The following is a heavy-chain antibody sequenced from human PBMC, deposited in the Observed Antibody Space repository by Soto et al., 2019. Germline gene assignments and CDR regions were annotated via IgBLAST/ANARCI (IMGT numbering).Heavy chain of an antibody. D-gene: IGHD7-27*01. CDR2: IYKSATT. CDR3: ARGRYCLTGRCFPNWFDS. J-gene: IGHJ5*01. V-gene: IGHV4-30-4*01. CDR1: GDSISNLDYF. Sequence: SETLSLTYSVSGDSISNLDYFWAWIRQPPGQALEYIGYIYKSATTYYNPSFESRVAISVDTSKSQFSLNVTSVTAADTAVYFCARGRYCLTGRCFPNWFDSWGQGALVTVS.